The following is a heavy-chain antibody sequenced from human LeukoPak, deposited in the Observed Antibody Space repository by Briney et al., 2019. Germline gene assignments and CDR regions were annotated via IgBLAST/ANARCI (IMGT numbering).Heavy chain of an antibody. CDR3: ARLPGLRDAFDI. J-gene: IGHJ3*02. Sequence: SETLSLTCTVSGGSISSYYWSWIRQPPGKGLEWIGYIYYSGSTNYNPSLKSRVTISVDTSKNQFSLKLSSVTAADTAVYYCARLPGLRDAFDIWGQGTMVTVSS. CDR2: IYYSGST. V-gene: IGHV4-59*08. CDR1: GGSISSYY.